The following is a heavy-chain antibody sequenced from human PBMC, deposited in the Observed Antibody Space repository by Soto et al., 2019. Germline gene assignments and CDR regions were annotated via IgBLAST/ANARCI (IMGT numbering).Heavy chain of an antibody. V-gene: IGHV3-72*01. CDR2: TRNKANSYTT. J-gene: IGHJ3*02. CDR1: GFTFSDHY. D-gene: IGHD3-22*01. CDR3: ASLRSPYYDSSGFDAFDI. Sequence: EVQLVESGGGLVQPGGSLRLSCAASGFTFSDHYMDWVRQAPGKGLERVGRTRNKANSYTTEYAASVKGRFTISRDDSKNSLYLQMNSLKTEDTAVYYCASLRSPYYDSSGFDAFDIWGQGTMVTVSS.